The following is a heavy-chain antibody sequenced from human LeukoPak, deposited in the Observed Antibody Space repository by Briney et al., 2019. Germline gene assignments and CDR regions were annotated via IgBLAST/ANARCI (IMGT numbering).Heavy chain of an antibody. CDR3: ASVGIAVAGNDAFDI. CDR2: IYYSGST. Sequence: SETLSLTCTVSGGSISSSSYYWSWIRQPPGKGLEWIGYIYYSGSTNYNPSLKSRVTISVDTSKNQFSLKLSSVTAADTAVYYCASVGIAVAGNDAFDIWGQGTMVTVSS. V-gene: IGHV4-61*01. CDR1: GGSISSSSYY. J-gene: IGHJ3*02. D-gene: IGHD6-19*01.